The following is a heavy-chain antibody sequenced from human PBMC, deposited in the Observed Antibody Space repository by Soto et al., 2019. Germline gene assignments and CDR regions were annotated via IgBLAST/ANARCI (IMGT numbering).Heavy chain of an antibody. CDR2: IHNSGTI. J-gene: IGHJ4*02. V-gene: IGHV4-31*03. Sequence: QVQLQESGPGLVKPSQTLSLTCTVSGGSITNDDYYWNWIRQLPGKGLEWIGYIHNSGTIDYNPSLKSRVTISVDTSKSQFSLKLSSVTAADTAVYFCARQKQWLSPFDDWGQGTLVTVSS. D-gene: IGHD6-19*01. CDR1: GGSITNDDYY. CDR3: ARQKQWLSPFDD.